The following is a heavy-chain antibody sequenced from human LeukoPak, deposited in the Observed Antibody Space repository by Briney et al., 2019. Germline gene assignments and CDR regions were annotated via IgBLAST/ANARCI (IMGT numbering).Heavy chain of an antibody. CDR3: ARHVRKRGIAVAGTPGWFDP. D-gene: IGHD6-19*01. Sequence: PSETLSLTCAVYGGSFSGYYWSWIRQPPGKGLEWIGEINHSGSTNYNPSLKSRVTISVDASKNQFSLRLNSVTAADTAVYYCARHVRKRGIAVAGTPGWFDPWGQGTLVTVSS. J-gene: IGHJ5*02. CDR2: INHSGST. V-gene: IGHV4-34*01. CDR1: GGSFSGYY.